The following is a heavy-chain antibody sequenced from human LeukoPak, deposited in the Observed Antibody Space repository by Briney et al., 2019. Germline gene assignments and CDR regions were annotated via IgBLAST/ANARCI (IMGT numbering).Heavy chain of an antibody. CDR1: GGSFSGYY. CDR2: INHSGST. CDR3: ARGVLRAYDYVWGSYRSGDAFDI. V-gene: IGHV4-34*01. J-gene: IGHJ3*02. Sequence: SETLSLTCAVYGGSFSGYYWSWIRQPPGKGLEWIGEINHSGSTNYNPSLKSRVTISVDTSKNQFSLKLSSVTAADTAVYYCARGVLRAYDYVWGSYRSGDAFDIWGQGTMVTVSS. D-gene: IGHD3-16*02.